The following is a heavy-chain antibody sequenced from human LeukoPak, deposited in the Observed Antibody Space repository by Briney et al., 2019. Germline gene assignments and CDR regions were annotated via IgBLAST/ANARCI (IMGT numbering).Heavy chain of an antibody. V-gene: IGHV4-59*12. Sequence: SETLSLTCTVSGGSISSYYWSWIRQPPGKGLEWIGHIYASGSTNYNPSLKSRVTISVDRSKNQFSLKLSSVTAADTAVYYCARDYGDLNWFDYWGQGTLVTVSS. CDR2: IYASGST. J-gene: IGHJ4*02. D-gene: IGHD4-17*01. CDR1: GGSISSYY. CDR3: ARDYGDLNWFDY.